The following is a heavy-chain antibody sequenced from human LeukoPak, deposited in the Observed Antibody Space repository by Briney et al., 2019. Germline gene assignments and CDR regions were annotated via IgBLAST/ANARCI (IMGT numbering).Heavy chain of an antibody. Sequence: SETLSLTCTVSGGSISSSSYYWGWIRQPPGKGLEWIGSIYYSGNTYYNPSLKSRVTISVDTSKNQFSLKLSSVTAADTAVYYCARSPSTFYYFDYWGQGTLVTVSS. CDR3: ARSPSTFYYFDY. CDR2: IYYSGNT. D-gene: IGHD1-1*01. CDR1: GGSISSSSYY. V-gene: IGHV4-39*01. J-gene: IGHJ4*02.